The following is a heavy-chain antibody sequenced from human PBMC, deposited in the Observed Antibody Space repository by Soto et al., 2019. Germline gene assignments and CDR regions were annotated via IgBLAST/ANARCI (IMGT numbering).Heavy chain of an antibody. CDR2: IRTFNGET. D-gene: IGHD2-2*01. CDR3: ARDVGYCSSSTCLIDH. V-gene: IGHV1-18*01. CDR1: GYTFNPYG. Sequence: ASVKVSCKASGYTFNPYGISWVRQAPGPGLEWMGWIRTFNGETRYAQKLQARVTVTTDTSTTTGYMELRSLRSDDTAVYYCARDVGYCSSSTCLIDHWGQGTLVTVSS. J-gene: IGHJ4*02.